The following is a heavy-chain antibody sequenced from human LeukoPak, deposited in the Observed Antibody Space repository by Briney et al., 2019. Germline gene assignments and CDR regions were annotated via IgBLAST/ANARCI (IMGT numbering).Heavy chain of an antibody. CDR3: ARWGLGYSGYDQLEQH. CDR2: ISSSSSYI. V-gene: IGHV3-21*01. Sequence: GGSLRLSCAASGFTFSSYSMNWVRQAPGKGLEWVSSISSSSSYIYYADSVKGRFTISRDNAKNSLYLQMNSLRAEDTAVYYCARWGLGYSGYDQLEQHWGQGTLVTVSS. CDR1: GFTFSSYS. J-gene: IGHJ1*01. D-gene: IGHD5-12*01.